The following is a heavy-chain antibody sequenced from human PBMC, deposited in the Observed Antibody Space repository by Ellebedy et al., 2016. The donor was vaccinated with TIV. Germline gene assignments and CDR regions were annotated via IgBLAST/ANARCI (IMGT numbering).Heavy chain of an antibody. D-gene: IGHD6-6*01. J-gene: IGHJ4*02. Sequence: MPSETLSLTCAISGDSVSSNSAAWNWIRQSPSRGLEWLGRTYYRPTWYNDYAVSVKSRITINPDTSKNQFSLQLNSVTPEDTAVYYCASSSTSSKRHFDYWGQGTLVTVSS. CDR3: ASSSTSSKRHFDY. CDR2: TYYRPTWYN. V-gene: IGHV6-1*01. CDR1: GDSVSSNSAA.